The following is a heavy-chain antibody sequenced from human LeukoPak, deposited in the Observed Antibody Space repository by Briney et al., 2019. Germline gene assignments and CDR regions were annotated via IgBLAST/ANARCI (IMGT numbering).Heavy chain of an antibody. V-gene: IGHV4-34*01. J-gene: IGHJ2*01. D-gene: IGHD1-14*01. CDR3: ARGRIGHFFDL. CDR1: GGSISGYY. Sequence: SETLSLTCTVSGGSISGYYWSWIRQPPGKGLEWIGEINHSGSTNYNPSLKSRVTISVDTSKNQFSLKLSSVTAADTAVYYCARGRIGHFFDLWGRGTLVTVSS. CDR2: INHSGST.